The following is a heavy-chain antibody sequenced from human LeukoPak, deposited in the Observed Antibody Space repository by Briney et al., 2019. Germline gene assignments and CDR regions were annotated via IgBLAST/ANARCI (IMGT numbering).Heavy chain of an antibody. V-gene: IGHV3-74*01. J-gene: IGHJ5*02. CDR2: INSDGSST. CDR1: GFTFSSYW. CDR3: ARSIRFLNWFDP. D-gene: IGHD3-3*01. Sequence: GGSLRLSCAASGFTFSSYWMHWVRQAPGKGLVWVSRINSDGSSTSYADSVKGRFTISRDNAKNTLYLQMNSLRAEDTAAYYCARSIRFLNWFDPWGQGTLVTVSS.